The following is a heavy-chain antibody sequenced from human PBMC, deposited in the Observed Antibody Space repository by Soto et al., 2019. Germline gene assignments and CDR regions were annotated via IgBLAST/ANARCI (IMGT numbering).Heavy chain of an antibody. D-gene: IGHD3-22*01. CDR2: IIPIFGTA. CDR1: GGTFSSYA. Sequence: SVKVSCKASGGTFSSYAISWVRQAPGQGLEWMGGIIPIFGTANYAQKFQGRVTITADESTSTAYMELSSLRSEDTAVYYCARDRETSSGYYSLDAFDIWGQGTMVTVS. J-gene: IGHJ3*02. CDR3: ARDRETSSGYYSLDAFDI. V-gene: IGHV1-69*13.